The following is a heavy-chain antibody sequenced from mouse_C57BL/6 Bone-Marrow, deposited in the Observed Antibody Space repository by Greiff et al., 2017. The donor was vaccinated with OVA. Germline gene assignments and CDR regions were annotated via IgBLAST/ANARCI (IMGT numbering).Heavy chain of an antibody. CDR2: IDPETGGT. CDR3: TRSYSNYGDFDY. Sequence: QVHVKQSGAELVRPGASVTLSCKASGYTFTDSEMHWVKQTPVHGLEWIGAIDPETGGTAYNQKFKGKAILTADKSSSTAYMELRSLTSEDSAVYYCTRSYSNYGDFDYWGQGTTLTVSS. D-gene: IGHD2-5*01. V-gene: IGHV1-15*01. CDR1: GYTFTDSE. J-gene: IGHJ2*01.